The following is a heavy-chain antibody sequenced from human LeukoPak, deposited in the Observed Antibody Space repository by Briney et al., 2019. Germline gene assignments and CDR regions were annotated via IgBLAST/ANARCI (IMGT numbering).Heavy chain of an antibody. V-gene: IGHV1-8*03. CDR3: AREDTMIVEPHGITGY. CDR2: MNPNSGNT. CDR1: GYTFTSYD. D-gene: IGHD3-22*01. J-gene: IGHJ4*02. Sequence: ASVKVSCKASGYTFTSYDINWVRQATGQGLEWMGWMNPNSGNTGYAQKFQGRVTITRNTSISTAYMELSSLRSEDTAVYYCAREDTMIVEPHGITGYWGQGTLVTVSS.